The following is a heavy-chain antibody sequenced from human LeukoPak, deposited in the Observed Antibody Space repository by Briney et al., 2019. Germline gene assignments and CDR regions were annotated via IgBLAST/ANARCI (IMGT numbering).Heavy chain of an antibody. V-gene: IGHV5-51*01. CDR3: ARPRDSAADFGSYFDY. D-gene: IGHD6-25*01. Sequence: GESLKISCKGSGYSFTSYWIGWVRQMPGKGLEWMGIIYPGDSDTRYSPSFQGQVTISADKSISTAYLQWSSLKASDTAMYYCARPRDSAADFGSYFDYWGQGTLVTVSS. J-gene: IGHJ4*02. CDR2: IYPGDSDT. CDR1: GYSFTSYW.